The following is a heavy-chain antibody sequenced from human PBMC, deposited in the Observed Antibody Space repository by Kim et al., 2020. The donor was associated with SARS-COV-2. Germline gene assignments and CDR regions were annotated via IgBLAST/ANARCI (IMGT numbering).Heavy chain of an antibody. CDR2: IYYSGST. J-gene: IGHJ6*03. Sequence: SETLSLTCTVSGGSISSGGYYWSWIRQHPGKGLEWIGYIYYSGSTYYNPSLKSRVTISVDTSKNQFSLKLSSVTAADTAVYYCARDLIVGATQPDYYMDVWGKGTTVTVSS. CDR1: GGSISSGGYY. CDR3: ARDLIVGATQPDYYMDV. V-gene: IGHV4-31*03. D-gene: IGHD1-26*01.